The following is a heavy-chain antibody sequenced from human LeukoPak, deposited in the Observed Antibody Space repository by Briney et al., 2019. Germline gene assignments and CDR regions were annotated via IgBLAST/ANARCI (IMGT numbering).Heavy chain of an antibody. V-gene: IGHV3-23*01. D-gene: IGHD2-2*01. CDR1: GFTFSSYA. CDR2: LSGSGGST. CDR3: AKGIVVPAAIRPKSRFDY. Sequence: GGSLRLSCAASGFTFSSYAMSWVRQAPGKGLEWVSALSGSGGSTYYADSVKGRFTISRDNSKNTLYLQMNSLRAEDTAVYYCAKGIVVPAAIRPKSRFDYWGQGTLVTVSS. J-gene: IGHJ4*02.